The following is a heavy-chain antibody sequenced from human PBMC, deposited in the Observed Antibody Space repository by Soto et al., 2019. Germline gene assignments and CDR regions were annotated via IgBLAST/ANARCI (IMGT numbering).Heavy chain of an antibody. V-gene: IGHV1-8*01. Sequence: ASVKVSCKASGYTFTSYDINWVRQATGQGLEWMGWMNPNSGNTGYAQKFQGRVTMTRNTSISTAYMELSSLRSEDTAVYYCARGGVVVAATGGIYAFDIWGQGTMVTVSS. CDR2: MNPNSGNT. CDR1: GYTFTSYD. D-gene: IGHD2-15*01. CDR3: ARGGVVVAATGGIYAFDI. J-gene: IGHJ3*02.